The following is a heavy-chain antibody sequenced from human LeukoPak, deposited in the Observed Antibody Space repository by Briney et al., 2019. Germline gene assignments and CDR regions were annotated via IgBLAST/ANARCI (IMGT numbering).Heavy chain of an antibody. CDR2: MYSGGNT. CDR1: GFTVSSSY. J-gene: IGHJ4*02. CDR3: ARVQAVFQNFDY. Sequence: PGGSLRLSCAASGFTVSSSYISWVRQAPGKGLEWVSVMYSGGNTYYADSVKGRFTISRGKSKNTLYLQMNSLRAEDTAVYHCARVQAVFQNFDYWGQGTLVTVSS. V-gene: IGHV3-66*01.